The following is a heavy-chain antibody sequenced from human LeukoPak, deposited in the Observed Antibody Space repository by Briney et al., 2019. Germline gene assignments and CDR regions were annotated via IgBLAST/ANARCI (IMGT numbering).Heavy chain of an antibody. CDR1: GFTFSTYV. CDR2: IYSDGTA. J-gene: IGHJ5*02. V-gene: IGHV3-53*01. CDR3: VRDLT. Sequence: GGSLRLSCAASGFTFSTYVMSWVRQAPGKGLEWVSVIYSDGTAYYADSVKGRFTISRDNSKNTLYLQMNSLRAEDTAVYYCVRDLTWGQGTLVTVSS.